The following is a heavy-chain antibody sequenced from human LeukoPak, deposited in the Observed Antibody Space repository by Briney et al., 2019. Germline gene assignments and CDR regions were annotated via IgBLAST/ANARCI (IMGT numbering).Heavy chain of an antibody. D-gene: IGHD6-6*01. J-gene: IGHJ4*02. V-gene: IGHV1-3*01. Sequence: ASVKVSCKASGYTFTSYAMHWVRQAPGQRLEWMGWINAGNGNTKYSQKFQGRVTITRDTSASTVYMELSSLRSEDTAVYYCARDWKGSIAALGYWGQGTLVTVSS. CDR2: INAGNGNT. CDR1: GYTFTSYA. CDR3: ARDWKGSIAALGY.